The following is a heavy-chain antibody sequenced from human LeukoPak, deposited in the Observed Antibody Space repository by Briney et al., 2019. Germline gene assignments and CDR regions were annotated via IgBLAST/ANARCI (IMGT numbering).Heavy chain of an antibody. CDR2: IYYNGNT. D-gene: IGHD2-2*02. CDR1: GGSIRSSTYY. CDR3: ASSPGGYCSSASCYTGGYFDY. Sequence: SESLSLTCTVSGGSIRSSTYYWVWIRQPPGKGLEWIGSIYYNGNTYYNPSLKSRVTISVDTSKNQFSLRLSSVTATDRAVYYCASSPGGYCSSASCYTGGYFDYWGQGSLVTVSS. V-gene: IGHV4-39*01. J-gene: IGHJ4*02.